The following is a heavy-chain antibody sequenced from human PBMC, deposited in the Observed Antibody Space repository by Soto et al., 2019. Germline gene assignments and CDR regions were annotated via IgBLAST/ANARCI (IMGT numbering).Heavy chain of an antibody. CDR2: INPSGGST. CDR3: ARDAAAAADNYYYYYMDV. CDR1: GYTFTSYY. J-gene: IGHJ6*03. Sequence: ASVKVSCKASGYTFTSYYMHWVRQAPGQGLEWMGIINPSGGSTSYAQKFQGRVTMTRDTSTSTVYMELSSLRSEDSAVYYCARDAAAAADNYYYYYMDVWGKGSTVTVSS. V-gene: IGHV1-46*03. D-gene: IGHD6-13*01.